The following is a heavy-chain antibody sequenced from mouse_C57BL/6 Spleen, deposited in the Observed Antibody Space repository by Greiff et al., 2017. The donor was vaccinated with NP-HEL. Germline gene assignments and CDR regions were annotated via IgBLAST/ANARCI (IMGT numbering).Heavy chain of an antibody. D-gene: IGHD2-4*01. J-gene: IGHJ4*01. CDR2: IWGGGGT. Sequence: QVQLKESGPGLVAPSQSLSITCTVSGFSLTSYGVDWVRHPPGKGLVWRGVIWGGGGTNSNSALMTRLSISKDNSKRQVFLKMNSLQTDDTAMYYCGKRAYDYDVAMDYWGQGTSVTVDS. CDR3: GKRAYDYDVAMDY. V-gene: IGHV2-9*01. CDR1: GFSLTSYG.